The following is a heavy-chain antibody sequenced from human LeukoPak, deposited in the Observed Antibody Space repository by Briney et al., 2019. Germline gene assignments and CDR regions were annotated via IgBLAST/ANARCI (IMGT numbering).Heavy chain of an antibody. CDR1: GGSISSYY. CDR3: ARAAYDSSGYYYVADY. CDR2: IYSSGST. D-gene: IGHD3-22*01. V-gene: IGHV4-4*07. J-gene: IGHJ4*02. Sequence: SETLSLTCTVSGGSISSYYWSWIRQPAGKGLEWIGRIYSSGSTNYNPSFTSRVTMSVDTSKNQFSLKLSSVTAADTAVYYCARAAYDSSGYYYVADYWGQGTLVTVSS.